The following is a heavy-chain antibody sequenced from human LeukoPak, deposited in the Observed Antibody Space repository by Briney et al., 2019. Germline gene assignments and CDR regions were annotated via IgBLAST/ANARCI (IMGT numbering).Heavy chain of an antibody. J-gene: IGHJ4*02. Sequence: LWASVKVSCRASGYTFTSYGISWVRQAPGQGLEWMGWISAYNGNTNYAQKLQGRVTMTTDTSTSTAYMELRSLRSDDTAVYYCARAHYFWSGYYGDHWGQGTLVTVSS. CDR1: GYTFTSYG. CDR2: ISAYNGNT. V-gene: IGHV1-18*01. D-gene: IGHD3-3*01. CDR3: ARAHYFWSGYYGDH.